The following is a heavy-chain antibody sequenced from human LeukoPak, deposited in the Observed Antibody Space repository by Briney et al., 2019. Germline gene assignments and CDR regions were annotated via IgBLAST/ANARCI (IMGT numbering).Heavy chain of an antibody. J-gene: IGHJ4*02. D-gene: IGHD3-22*01. V-gene: IGHV1-18*01. CDR2: IGAYNGNT. CDR3: ARDDSSGYYQRGFFDY. Sequence: ASVNVSCKASGYTFTSYGISWVRQAPGQGLEWMGWIGAYNGNTNYAQKLQGRVTMTTDTSTSTAYMELRSLRSDDTAVYYCARDDSSGYYQRGFFDYWGQGTLVTVSS. CDR1: GYTFTSYG.